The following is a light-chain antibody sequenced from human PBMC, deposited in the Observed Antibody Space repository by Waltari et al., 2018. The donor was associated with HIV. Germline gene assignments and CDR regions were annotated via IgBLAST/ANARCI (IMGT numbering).Light chain of an antibody. V-gene: IGKV4-1*01. CDR3: QQYYSTPWT. CDR2: WAS. Sequence: DIVMTQSPDSLAVSLGERATINCKSTQSLLYRSTNKDYVAWYQQKPGQPPKLLIYWASIRESGVPDRFSGSGSGTDFTLTISNLQAGDVAVYYCQQYYSTPWTFGQGTKVEIK. J-gene: IGKJ1*01. CDR1: QSLLYRSTNKDY.